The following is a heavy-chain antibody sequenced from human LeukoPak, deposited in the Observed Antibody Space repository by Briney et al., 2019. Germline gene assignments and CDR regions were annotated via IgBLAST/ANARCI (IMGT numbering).Heavy chain of an antibody. Sequence: SVKVSCKASVGTFSSYPISWVRQAPGQGLEWMGGIIPIFGTTNYAQKFQGRVTITTDESTSTAYMELNSLRSEDTAVYYCARGIRGYYYYYMDVWGKGTTVTVSS. CDR3: ARGIRGYYYYYMDV. V-gene: IGHV1-69*05. J-gene: IGHJ6*03. CDR1: VGTFSSYP. CDR2: IIPIFGTT.